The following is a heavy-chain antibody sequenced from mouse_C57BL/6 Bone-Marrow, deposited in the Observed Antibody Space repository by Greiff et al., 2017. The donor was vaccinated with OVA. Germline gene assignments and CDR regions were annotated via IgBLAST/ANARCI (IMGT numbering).Heavy chain of an antibody. D-gene: IGHD2-12*01. J-gene: IGHJ3*01. CDR3: RYDAWFAY. Sequence: QVQLKESGAELARPGASVKLSCKASGYTFTSYGISWVKQRTGQGLEWIGEIYPRSGNTYYNEKFKGKATLTADKSSSPAYMELRSLTSEDSAVYFCRYDAWFAYWGQGTLVTVSA. V-gene: IGHV1-81*01. CDR2: IYPRSGNT. CDR1: GYTFTSYG.